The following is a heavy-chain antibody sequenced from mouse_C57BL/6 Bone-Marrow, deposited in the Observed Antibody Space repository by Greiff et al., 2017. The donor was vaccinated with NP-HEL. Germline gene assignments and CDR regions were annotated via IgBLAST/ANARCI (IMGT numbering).Heavy chain of an antibody. CDR2: ISSGGDYI. CDR3: TRGITTVVGDAMDY. V-gene: IGHV5-9-1*02. J-gene: IGHJ4*01. Sequence: EVQLVESGEGLVKPGGSLKLSCAASGFTFSSYAMSWVRQTPEKRLEWVAYISSGGDYIYYADTVKGRFTISRDNARNTLYLQMSSLKSEDTAMYYCTRGITTVVGDAMDYWGQGTSVTVSS. D-gene: IGHD1-1*01. CDR1: GFTFSSYA.